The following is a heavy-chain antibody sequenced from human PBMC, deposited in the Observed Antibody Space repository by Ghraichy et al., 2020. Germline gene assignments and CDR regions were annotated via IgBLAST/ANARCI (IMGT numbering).Heavy chain of an antibody. J-gene: IGHJ6*02. CDR1: GFTFSSYG. V-gene: IGHV3-30*02. CDR3: AKTPYCSSTSCYYGMAV. D-gene: IGHD2-2*01. CDR2: IRYDGSNK. Sequence: GGSLRLSCAASGFTFSSYGMHWVRQAPGKGLEWVAFIRYDGSNKYYADSVKGRFTISRDNSKNTLYLQMNSLRAEDTAVYYCAKTPYCSSTSCYYGMAVWGQGTTVTVSS.